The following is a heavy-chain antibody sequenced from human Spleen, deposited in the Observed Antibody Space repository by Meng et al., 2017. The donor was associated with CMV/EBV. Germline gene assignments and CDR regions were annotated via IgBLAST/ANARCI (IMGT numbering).Heavy chain of an antibody. J-gene: IGHJ4*02. CDR2: ISHDGSNE. D-gene: IGHD4-11*01. CDR3: AAYSNYWY. CDR1: GFSFKVYA. V-gene: IGHV3-30*04. Sequence: GESLKISCVASGFSFKVYAIHWVRQAPGKGLEWLAIISHDGSNEFYADSVKGRFTISRDNSKNTLYLQMNSLRAEDTALYYCAAYSNYWYWGQGTLVTVSS.